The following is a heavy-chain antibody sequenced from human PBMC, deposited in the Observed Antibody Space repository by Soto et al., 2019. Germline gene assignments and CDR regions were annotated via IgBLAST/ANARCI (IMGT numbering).Heavy chain of an antibody. CDR1: GGSISSGGYY. CDR2: IYYSGIT. J-gene: IGHJ4*02. CDR3: ARYRDSSGYLDYFDY. D-gene: IGHD3-22*01. V-gene: IGHV4-61*08. Sequence: SETLSLTCTVSGGSISSGGYYWSWIRQHPGKGLEWIGYIYYSGITNYNPSLKSRVTISVDTSKNQFSLKLSSVTAADTAVYYCARYRDSSGYLDYFDYWGQGALVTAPQ.